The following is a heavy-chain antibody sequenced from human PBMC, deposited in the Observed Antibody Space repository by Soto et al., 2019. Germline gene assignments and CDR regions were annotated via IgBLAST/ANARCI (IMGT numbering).Heavy chain of an antibody. Sequence: GGSLRLSCAASGFTFSSYWMSWVRQAPGKGLEWVANIKQDGSEKYYVDSVKGRFTISRDNAKNSLYLQMNSLRAEDTAVYYCARDRTWFGELLYLYWGQGTLVTVSS. CDR1: GFTFSSYW. V-gene: IGHV3-7*01. J-gene: IGHJ4*02. D-gene: IGHD3-10*01. CDR3: ARDRTWFGELLYLY. CDR2: IKQDGSEK.